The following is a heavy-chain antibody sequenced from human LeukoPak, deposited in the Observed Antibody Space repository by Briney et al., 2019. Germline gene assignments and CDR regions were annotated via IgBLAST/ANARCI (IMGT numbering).Heavy chain of an antibody. CDR3: ARDNGYYDFWSGYGGNWFDP. D-gene: IGHD3-3*01. J-gene: IGHJ5*02. CDR1: GFTFSSYS. Sequence: GGSLRLSCAASGFTFSSYSMNWVRQAPGKGLEWVSSISSSSSYIYYADSVKGRFTISRDNAKNSLYLQMNSLRAEDTAVYHCARDNGYYDFWSGYGGNWFDPWGQGTLVTVTS. CDR2: ISSSSSYI. V-gene: IGHV3-21*01.